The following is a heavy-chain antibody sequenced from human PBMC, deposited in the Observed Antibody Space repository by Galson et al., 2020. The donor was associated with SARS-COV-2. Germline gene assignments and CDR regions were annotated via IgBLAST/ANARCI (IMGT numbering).Heavy chain of an antibody. Sequence: GGSLRLSCAASRFTFSSYSMNWVRQAPGKGLEWVSSISSSSSTIYYADSVKGRFTISRDNAKNSLYLQMNSLRAEDTAVYYCASLSSSSNAGFDYWGQGTLVTVSS. D-gene: IGHD6-6*01. CDR1: RFTFSSYS. J-gene: IGHJ4*02. CDR3: ASLSSSSNAGFDY. CDR2: ISSSSSTI. V-gene: IGHV3-48*04.